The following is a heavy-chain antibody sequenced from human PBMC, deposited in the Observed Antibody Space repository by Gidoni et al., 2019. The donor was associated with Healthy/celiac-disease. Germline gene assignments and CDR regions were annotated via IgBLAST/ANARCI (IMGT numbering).Heavy chain of an antibody. CDR2: ISYDGSNK. J-gene: IGHJ4*02. V-gene: IGHV3-30*18. CDR1: RCTFSSYG. D-gene: IGHD2-2*01. CDR3: AKDLDVVVPATSIDY. Sequence: QVQLVESGGGVVQPVRSLRLSCSASRCTFSSYGMHWVRQAPGKGLEWVAVISYDGSNKYYADSVKGRFTISRDNYKNTLYLQMNSLRAEDTAVYYCAKDLDVVVPATSIDYWGQGTLVTVSS.